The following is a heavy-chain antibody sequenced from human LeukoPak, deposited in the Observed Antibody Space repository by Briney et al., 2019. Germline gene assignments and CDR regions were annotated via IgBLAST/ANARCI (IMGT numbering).Heavy chain of an antibody. J-gene: IGHJ4*02. Sequence: PGRSLRLSCVASGFTFSSYTRHWVRQAPGKGLQCVTFISFDGSKKYYADSVKGRFTISRDNAKNTLYLQMNSLRAEDTAIYYCARMVTSWFDYWGQGTLVTVSS. D-gene: IGHD2-21*02. CDR1: GFTFSSYT. CDR2: ISFDGSKK. CDR3: ARMVTSWFDY. V-gene: IGHV3-30*04.